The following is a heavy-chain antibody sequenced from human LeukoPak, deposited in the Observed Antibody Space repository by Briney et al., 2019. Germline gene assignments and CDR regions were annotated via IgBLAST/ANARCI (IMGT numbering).Heavy chain of an antibody. J-gene: IGHJ4*02. CDR2: INHSGST. CDR1: GGSFSGYY. V-gene: IGHV4-34*01. CDR3: ARSPHDYYDSSGYHHYFDY. D-gene: IGHD3-22*01. Sequence: KPSETLSLTCAVYGGSFSGYYWSWIRQPPGKGLEWIGEINHSGSTNYNPSLKSRVTISVDTSKNQFSLKLSSVTAADTAVYYCARSPHDYYDSSGYHHYFDYWGQGTLVTVSS.